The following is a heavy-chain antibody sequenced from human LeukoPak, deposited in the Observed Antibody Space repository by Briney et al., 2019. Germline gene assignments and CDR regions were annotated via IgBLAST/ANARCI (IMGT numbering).Heavy chain of an antibody. CDR2: IYYSGST. V-gene: IGHV4-59*01. CDR3: ARGIYRGAFDI. J-gene: IGHJ3*02. D-gene: IGHD3-10*01. CDR1: GGSISSYY. Sequence: SETLSLTCTVSGGSISSYYWSWIRQPPGKGLEWTGYIYYSGSTNYNPSLKSRVTISVDTSKNQFSLKLSSVTAADTAVYYCARGIYRGAFDIWGQGTMVTVSS.